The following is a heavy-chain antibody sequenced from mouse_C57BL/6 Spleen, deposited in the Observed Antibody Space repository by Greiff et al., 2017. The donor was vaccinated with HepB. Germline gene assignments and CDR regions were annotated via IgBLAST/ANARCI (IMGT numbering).Heavy chain of an antibody. J-gene: IGHJ3*01. CDR2: IDPSDSET. CDR3: ARDYYGSSLWFAY. Sequence: VQLQQSGAELVRPGSSVKLSCKASGYTFTSYWMHWVKQRPIQGLEWIGNIDPSDSETHYNQKFKDKATLTVDKSSSTAYMQLSSLTSEDSAVYYCARDYYGSSLWFAYWGQGTLVTVSA. V-gene: IGHV1-52*01. D-gene: IGHD1-1*01. CDR1: GYTFTSYW.